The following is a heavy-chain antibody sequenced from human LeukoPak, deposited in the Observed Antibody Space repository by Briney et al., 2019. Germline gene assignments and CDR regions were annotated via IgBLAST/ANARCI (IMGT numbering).Heavy chain of an antibody. CDR1: GYTFTGHY. Sequence: ASVKVSCKASGYTFTGHYVHWVRQAPGQGLEWMGWINPHTGGTNYAQKFQGRVTMTRDTSITTAYIELSRLRSDDAVVYYCARGLDNGWYYDYWGQGTLVTVSS. V-gene: IGHV1-2*02. CDR2: INPHTGGT. J-gene: IGHJ4*02. CDR3: ARGLDNGWYYDY. D-gene: IGHD6-19*01.